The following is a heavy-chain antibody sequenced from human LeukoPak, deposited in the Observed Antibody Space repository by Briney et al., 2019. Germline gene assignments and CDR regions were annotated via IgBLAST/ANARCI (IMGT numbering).Heavy chain of an antibody. CDR3: ASYRVTGDFDS. D-gene: IGHD3-16*02. J-gene: IGHJ4*02. CDR2: IKHSGGT. V-gene: IGHV4-34*01. CDR1: GGSFSGYY. Sequence: SSETLSLTCAVYGGSFSGYYWSGIRQSPGKGLEWIGEIKHSGGTNYNPSLKRRVTLSVDRSKNQFSLKLSSVTAADTAVYYCASYRVTGDFDSWGQGTLVTVSS.